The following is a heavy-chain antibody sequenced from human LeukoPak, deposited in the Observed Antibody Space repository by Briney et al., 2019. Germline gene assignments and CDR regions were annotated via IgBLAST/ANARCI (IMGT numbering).Heavy chain of an antibody. Sequence: SETLSLTCAVSGYSISSGYYWGWIRQPPGKGLEWIGSIYHSGSTYYNPSLKSRVTISVDTSKNQFSLKLSSVTAADTAVYYCARDSKDELLWFGAYGMDVWGKGTTVTVSS. D-gene: IGHD3-10*01. CDR3: ARDSKDELLWFGAYGMDV. V-gene: IGHV4-38-2*02. CDR1: GYSISSGYY. J-gene: IGHJ6*04. CDR2: IYHSGST.